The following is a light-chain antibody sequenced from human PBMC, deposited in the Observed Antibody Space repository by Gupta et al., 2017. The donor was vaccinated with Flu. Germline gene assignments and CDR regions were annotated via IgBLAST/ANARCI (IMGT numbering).Light chain of an antibody. J-gene: IGKJ1*01. CDR1: QSVSSTY. V-gene: IGKV3-20*01. Sequence: DIVLTQSPGTLPLSPGQRATLFCRASQSVSSTYVAWYQQKPGRAPRLLIYGASSRATGIPDRFSGSGSGTDFTLTISRLEPEDFAVYYCQQEYNAPRSFGQGTKVEIK. CDR2: GAS. CDR3: QQEYNAPRS.